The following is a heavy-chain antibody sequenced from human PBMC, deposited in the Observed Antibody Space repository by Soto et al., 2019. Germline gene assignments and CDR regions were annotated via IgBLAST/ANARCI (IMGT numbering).Heavy chain of an antibody. Sequence: PSETLSLTCTVSGGSISSYYWSWIRQPPGKGLEWIGYIYYSGSTNYNPSLKSRVTISVDASKNQFSLKLSSVTAADTAVYYCARRSSQQLEAYFDYWGQGTLVTVS. V-gene: IGHV4-59*01. CDR3: ARRSSQQLEAYFDY. CDR2: IYYSGST. CDR1: GGSISSYY. J-gene: IGHJ4*02. D-gene: IGHD6-13*01.